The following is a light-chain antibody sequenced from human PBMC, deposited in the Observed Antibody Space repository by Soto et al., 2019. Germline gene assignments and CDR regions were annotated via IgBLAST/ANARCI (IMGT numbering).Light chain of an antibody. CDR1: QSVFYSTNNKNY. J-gene: IGKJ3*01. CDR2: WAS. Sequence: DIVMTQSPDSLTVSLGERATINCKSSQSVFYSTNNKNYLAWYQQKPGQPPKLLIYWASTRESGVPDRFSGSGSGTDFTRTISSLQAEDVAVYYCQQYDSTPPLFGPGTKVDIK. CDR3: QQYDSTPPL. V-gene: IGKV4-1*01.